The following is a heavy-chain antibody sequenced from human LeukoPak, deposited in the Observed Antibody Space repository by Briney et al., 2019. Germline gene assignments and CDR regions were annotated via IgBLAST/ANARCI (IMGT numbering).Heavy chain of an antibody. D-gene: IGHD3-10*01. CDR3: AKALWFGELKGYYYYMDV. V-gene: IGHV3-23*01. CDR1: GFTLSSYE. CDR2: PDYSGGST. Sequence: PWGSLRLSCTASGFTLSSYEMSWMRPAPGKGLEWVSSPDYSGGSTYYADSVKGRFTISRDNSKNTLYLQLNSLRGDDTAVYYCAKALWFGELKGYYYYMDVWGKGTTVTISS. J-gene: IGHJ6*03.